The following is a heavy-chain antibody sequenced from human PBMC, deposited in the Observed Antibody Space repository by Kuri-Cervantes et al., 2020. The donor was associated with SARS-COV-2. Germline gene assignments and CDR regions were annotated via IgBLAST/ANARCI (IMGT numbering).Heavy chain of an antibody. J-gene: IGHJ3*02. Sequence: SVKVSCKASGGTFSSYAISWVRQAPGQGLEWMGGIIPIFGTANYAQKFQGRVTIPADKSTSTAYMELSSLRSEDTAVYYCAGSTGTTGPRSFYILGQGTMVTVSS. CDR1: GGTFSSYA. CDR3: AGSTGTTGPRSFYI. CDR2: IIPIFGTA. V-gene: IGHV1-69*06. D-gene: IGHD1-1*01.